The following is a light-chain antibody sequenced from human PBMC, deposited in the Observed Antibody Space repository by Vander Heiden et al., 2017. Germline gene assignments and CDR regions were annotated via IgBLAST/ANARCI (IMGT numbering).Light chain of an antibody. J-gene: IGKJ3*01. V-gene: IGKV4-1*01. CDR3: QQYHSTPQT. CDR1: QTILHSSNNKNY. Sequence: IVMTQSPDSLGVSLGERATINCRSSQTILHSSNNKNYLAWHQQKPGQPPKLLISWASTRESGVPDRFSGSGSRTDFTLTISSLQPEDAAVYYCQQYHSTPQTFGHGTKVDIK. CDR2: WAS.